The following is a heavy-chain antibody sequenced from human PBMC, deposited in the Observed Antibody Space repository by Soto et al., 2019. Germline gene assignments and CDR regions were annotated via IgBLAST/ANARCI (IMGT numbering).Heavy chain of an antibody. J-gene: IGHJ4*02. D-gene: IGHD3-3*01. V-gene: IGHV1-69*13. CDR3: ARNSRVAHYFDY. CDR2: IIPIFGTA. CDR1: GGTFSSYT. Sequence: SVKVSCKASGGTFSSYTISWVRQAPGQGLEWMGGIIPIFGTANYAQKFQGRVTITADESTSTAYMELSSLRSEDTAVYYCARNSRVAHYFDYWGQGTLVTVSS.